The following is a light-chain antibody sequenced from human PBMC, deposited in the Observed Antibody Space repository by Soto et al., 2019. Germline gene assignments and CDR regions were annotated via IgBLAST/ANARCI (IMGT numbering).Light chain of an antibody. J-gene: IGKJ1*01. CDR3: QYYDSFRT. CDR1: QSVDSTY. V-gene: IGKV3-20*01. CDR2: GAS. Sequence: EIVLTQSPATLSVSPGERATLSFRASQSVDSTYLTWYQQKPGQAPRLLIYGASGRATGVPDRFSGSGSGTDFTLTISRLEPEDFAVYFCQYYDSFRTFGQGTKVDIK.